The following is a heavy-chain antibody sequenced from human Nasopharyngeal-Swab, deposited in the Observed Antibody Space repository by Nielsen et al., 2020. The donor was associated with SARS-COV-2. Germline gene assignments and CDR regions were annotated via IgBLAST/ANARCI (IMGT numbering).Heavy chain of an antibody. CDR3: ARGTVYYYDSSGYYYYYYYGMDV. J-gene: IGHJ6*02. V-gene: IGHV4-34*01. D-gene: IGHD3-22*01. Sequence: WIRQPPGKGLEWIGEINHSRSTNYNPSLKSRVTISVDTSKNQFSLKLSSVTAADTAVYYCARGTVYYYDSSGYYYYYYYGMDVWGQGTTVTVSS. CDR2: INHSRST.